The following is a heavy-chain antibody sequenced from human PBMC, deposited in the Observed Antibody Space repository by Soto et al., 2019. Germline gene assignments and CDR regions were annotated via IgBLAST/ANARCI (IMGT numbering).Heavy chain of an antibody. V-gene: IGHV1-8*02. J-gene: IGHJ3*02. CDR3: ATGYSGSYSDAFDI. CDR1: GYTFTGYY. CDR2: MNPNSGNT. Sequence: ASVKVSCKASGYTFTGYYMHWVRQAPGQGLEWMGWMNPNSGNTGYAQKFQGRVTMTRNTSISTAYMELSSLRSEDTAVYYCATGYSGSYSDAFDIWGQGXMVTV. D-gene: IGHD1-26*01.